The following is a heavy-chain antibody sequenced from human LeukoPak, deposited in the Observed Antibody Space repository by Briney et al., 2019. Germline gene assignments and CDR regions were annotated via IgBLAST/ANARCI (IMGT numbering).Heavy chain of an antibody. CDR1: GGSISSGGYY. Sequence: PSQTLSLTCTVSGGSISSGGYYWSWIRQHPGKGLEWIGYIYYSGSTYYNPSLESRVTISVDTSKNQFSLKLSSVTAADTAVYYCARAVEMATDFDYWGQGTLVTVSS. D-gene: IGHD5-24*01. J-gene: IGHJ4*02. CDR2: IYYSGST. V-gene: IGHV4-31*03. CDR3: ARAVEMATDFDY.